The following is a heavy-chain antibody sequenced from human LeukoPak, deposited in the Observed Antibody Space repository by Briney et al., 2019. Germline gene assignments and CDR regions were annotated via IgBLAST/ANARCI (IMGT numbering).Heavy chain of an antibody. J-gene: IGHJ4*02. V-gene: IGHV3-7*04. CDR1: GFNFSSYW. CDR2: LKPDGGED. CDR3: VRGAGGGDF. Sequence: GGSLRLSCAASGFNFSSYWMSWVRQTPDKGLEWVANLKPDGGEDNYVDSVRGRFTISRDNAKRSLYLQMNSLRGEDTAVYSCVRGAGGGDFWGQGTLVTVSS. D-gene: IGHD6-19*01.